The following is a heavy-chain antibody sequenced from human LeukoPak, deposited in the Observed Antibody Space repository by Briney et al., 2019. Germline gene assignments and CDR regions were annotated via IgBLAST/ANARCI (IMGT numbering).Heavy chain of an antibody. Sequence: GGSLRLSCAASGFTFNIYAMTWVRQAPGKGLEWVSGISGSGDTTYYADSVKGRFTISRDKSKNTLYVQMHSLRAEDTAIYYCAKVYATGTTLVVRNQYLDCWGQGTLVTVSS. CDR2: ISGSGDTT. J-gene: IGHJ4*02. CDR1: GFTFNIYA. D-gene: IGHD1-1*01. CDR3: AKVYATGTTLVVRNQYLDC. V-gene: IGHV3-23*01.